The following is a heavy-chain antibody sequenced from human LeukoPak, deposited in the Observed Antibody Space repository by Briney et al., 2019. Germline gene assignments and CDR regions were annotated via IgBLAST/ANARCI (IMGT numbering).Heavy chain of an antibody. Sequence: SQTLSLTCVISGYSVSSNNAAWNWIRQSPSRGLEWLGRTYYRSKWYKDYAVSVKSRITINPDTSKNQFSLQLNSVTPEDTAVYYCAREGSDSCGHDNYFDYWGQGNLVTVSS. CDR1: GYSVSSNNAA. V-gene: IGHV6-1*01. J-gene: IGHJ4*02. D-gene: IGHD5-18*01. CDR3: AREGSDSCGHDNYFDY. CDR2: TYYRSKWYK.